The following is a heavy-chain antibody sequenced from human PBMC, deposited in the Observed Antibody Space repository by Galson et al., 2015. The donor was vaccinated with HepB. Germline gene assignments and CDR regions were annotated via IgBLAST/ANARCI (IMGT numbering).Heavy chain of an antibody. CDR1: GFTFSNYG. D-gene: IGHD1-26*01. Sequence: SLRLSCAASGFTFSNYGMHWVRQAPGKGLEWVGVIWHDGSNQHYVDSLKGRFTISRDNSKNTLYLQINSLRAEDTAVYYCAIEDIGSYYPLLDYWGQGTLVTVSS. V-gene: IGHV3-33*03. CDR2: IWHDGSNQ. J-gene: IGHJ4*02. CDR3: AIEDIGSYYPLLDY.